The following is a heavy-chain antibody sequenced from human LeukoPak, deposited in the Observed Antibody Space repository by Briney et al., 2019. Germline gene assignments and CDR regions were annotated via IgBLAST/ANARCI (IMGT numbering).Heavy chain of an antibody. D-gene: IGHD3-10*01. Sequence: ASVKVSCKASGYIFTGYYMRWVRHAPGQGLEWMGWINPNSGDTNYAQKFPGRVTMTRDTSISTAYMELSRLRSDDTAVYYCARGSLGQNWVDPWGQRALVTVSS. CDR2: INPNSGDT. CDR3: ARGSLGQNWVDP. V-gene: IGHV1-2*02. J-gene: IGHJ5*02. CDR1: GYIFTGYY.